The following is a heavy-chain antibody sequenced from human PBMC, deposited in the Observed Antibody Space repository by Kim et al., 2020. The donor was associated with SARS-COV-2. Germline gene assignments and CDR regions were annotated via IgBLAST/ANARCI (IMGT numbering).Heavy chain of an antibody. CDR1: GFAFSSSY. D-gene: IGHD7-27*01. CDR2: IYRADIT. J-gene: IGHJ4*02. CDR3: AKDDELGFWH. Sequence: GGSLRLSCAASGFAFSSSYMTWVRQAPGKGLEWVSAIYRADITDYAASVKGRFTISRDDSKNTLYLQMNSLKPEDAAVYYCAKDDELGFWHWGQGTLVTV. V-gene: IGHV3-53*05.